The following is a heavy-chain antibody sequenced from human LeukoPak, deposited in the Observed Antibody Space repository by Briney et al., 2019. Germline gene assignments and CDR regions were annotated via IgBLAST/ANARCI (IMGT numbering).Heavy chain of an antibody. D-gene: IGHD3-22*01. J-gene: IGHJ4*02. V-gene: IGHV1-2*02. CDR2: INPNSGGT. CDR3: ARQSSGYSRTTFDY. CDR1: GYTFTGYY. Sequence: ASVKVSCKASGYTFTGYYMHWVRQAPGQGLEWMGWINPNSGGTNYAQKFQGRVTMTRDTSISTAYMELRSLRSDDTAVYYCARQSSGYSRTTFDYWGQGTLVTVSS.